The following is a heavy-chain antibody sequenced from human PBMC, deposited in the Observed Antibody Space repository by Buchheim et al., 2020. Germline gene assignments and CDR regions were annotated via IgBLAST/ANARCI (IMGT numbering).Heavy chain of an antibody. Sequence: QVQLVQSGAEVKKPGASVKVSCKASGYTFTSYYIHWVRQAPGQGLEWMGIINPSGGSTSYAQKFQGRVTMPRDTYTSTVYMELSSLRSEDTAVYYCASSTPYYDSSGPFDYWGQGTL. CDR1: GYTFTSYY. CDR2: INPSGGST. CDR3: ASSTPYYDSSGPFDY. D-gene: IGHD3-22*01. J-gene: IGHJ4*02. V-gene: IGHV1-46*01.